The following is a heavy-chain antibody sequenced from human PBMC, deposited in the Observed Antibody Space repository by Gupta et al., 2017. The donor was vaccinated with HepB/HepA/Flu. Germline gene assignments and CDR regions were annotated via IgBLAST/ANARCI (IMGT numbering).Heavy chain of an antibody. CDR2: IRSKAYGGTT. J-gene: IGHJ4*02. Sequence: EVQLVESGGGLVQPGRSLRLSCTASGFTFGGAATTWVRPVPGQGLEWVGFIRSKAYGGTTEYAASVKGRFTISRDDSKSTAYLQMNSLKTEDTAVYYCTTNLGRGWGTIWEPWGYWGQGTLVTVSS. CDR3: TTNLGRGWGTIWEPWGY. CDR1: GFTFGGAA. D-gene: IGHD1-26*01. V-gene: IGHV3-49*04.